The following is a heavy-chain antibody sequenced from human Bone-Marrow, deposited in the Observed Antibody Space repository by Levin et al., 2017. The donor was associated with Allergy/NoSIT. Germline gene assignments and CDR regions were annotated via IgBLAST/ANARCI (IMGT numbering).Heavy chain of an antibody. Sequence: GGSLRLSCAASGFTFSDYYMSWIRQAPGKGLEWVSYISSSGSTIYYADSVKGRFTISRDNAKNSLYLQMNSLRAEDTAVYYCARDTVAGMRELVYYYYGMDVWGQGTTVTVSS. CDR3: ARDTVAGMRELVYYYYGMDV. V-gene: IGHV3-11*01. J-gene: IGHJ6*02. CDR2: ISSSGSTI. CDR1: GFTFSDYY. D-gene: IGHD6-19*01.